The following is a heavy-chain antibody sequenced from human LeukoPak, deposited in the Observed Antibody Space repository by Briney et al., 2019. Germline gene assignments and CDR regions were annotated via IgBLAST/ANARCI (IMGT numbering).Heavy chain of an antibody. CDR1: GGTFSSYA. CDR2: IIPIFGTA. Sequence: SVKVSCKASGGTFSSYAISWVRQAPGQGLEWMGGIIPIFGTANYAQKFQGRATITADESTSTAYMELSSLRSEDTAVYYCARGRRANIVATGFDYWGQGTLVTVSS. J-gene: IGHJ4*02. CDR3: ARGRRANIVATGFDY. V-gene: IGHV1-69*13. D-gene: IGHD5-12*01.